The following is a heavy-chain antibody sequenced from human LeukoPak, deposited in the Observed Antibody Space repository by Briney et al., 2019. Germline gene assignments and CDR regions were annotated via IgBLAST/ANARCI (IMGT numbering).Heavy chain of an antibody. V-gene: IGHV3-53*01. CDR3: ASGSALVHEY. J-gene: IGHJ4*02. CDR1: GFIVGDTY. CDR2: IHGGNNT. D-gene: IGHD3-10*01. Sequence: GGSLRLSCTASGFIVGDTYISWVRQAPGQGLEWVSIIHGGNNTYYADSVKGRFTVSRDTSRNTVHLQMDNLRAEDTAVYYCASGSALVHEYWAQGDLVTVSS.